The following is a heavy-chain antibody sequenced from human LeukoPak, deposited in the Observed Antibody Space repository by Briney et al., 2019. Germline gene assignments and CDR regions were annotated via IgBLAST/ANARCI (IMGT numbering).Heavy chain of an antibody. CDR3: ARDPTGYYYDSSGYFGFDP. CDR2: MNPNSGNT. V-gene: IGHV1-8*01. Sequence: ASVKVSCKASGYTFTSYDINWVRQATGQGLEWMGWMNPNSGNTGYAQKFQGRVTMTRNTSISTAYMELCSLRAEDTAVYYCARDPTGYYYDSSGYFGFDPWGQGALVTVSS. CDR1: GYTFTSYD. D-gene: IGHD3-22*01. J-gene: IGHJ5*02.